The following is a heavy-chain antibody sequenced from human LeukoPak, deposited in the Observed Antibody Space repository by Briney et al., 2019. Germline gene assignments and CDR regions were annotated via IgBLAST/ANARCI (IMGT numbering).Heavy chain of an antibody. CDR2: ICYSGST. D-gene: IGHD7-27*01. J-gene: IGHJ5*02. V-gene: IGHV4-30-4*01. Sequence: SQTLSLTCTVSGGSISSGDYYWSWIRQPPGKGLEWIGYICYSGSTYYNPSLKSRVTISVDTSKNQFSLKLSSVTAADTAVYYCARVGIDNWFDPWGQGTLVTVSS. CDR3: ARVGIDNWFDP. CDR1: GGSISSGDYY.